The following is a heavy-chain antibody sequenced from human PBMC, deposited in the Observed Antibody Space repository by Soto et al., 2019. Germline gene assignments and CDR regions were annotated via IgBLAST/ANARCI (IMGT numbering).Heavy chain of an antibody. CDR3: ARCSNYDFWSGYYYGMDV. Sequence: EVQLVESGGGLVQPGGSLRLSCAASGFTFSSYSMNWVRQAPGKGLEGVSYISSSSSTIYYADSVKGRFTISRDNAKNSLYLQMTSLRDEDTAVYYCARCSNYDFWSGYYYGMDVWGQGTTVTVSS. CDR1: GFTFSSYS. J-gene: IGHJ6*02. CDR2: ISSSSSTI. V-gene: IGHV3-48*02. D-gene: IGHD3-3*01.